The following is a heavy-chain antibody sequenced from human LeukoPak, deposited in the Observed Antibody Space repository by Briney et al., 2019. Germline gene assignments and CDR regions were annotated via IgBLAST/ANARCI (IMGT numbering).Heavy chain of an antibody. J-gene: IGHJ5*02. CDR1: GGSISNYY. Sequence: SETLSLTCTVSGGSISNYYWSWIRQPPGKGLEWIGYIYSSGSTNYNPSLKSRVTISVDTSKNQFSLNLSSVTAADTAVYYCARSFPIAAAGTGNWFDPWGQGTLVTVSS. CDR2: IYSSGST. CDR3: ARSFPIAAAGTGNWFDP. V-gene: IGHV4-59*12. D-gene: IGHD6-13*01.